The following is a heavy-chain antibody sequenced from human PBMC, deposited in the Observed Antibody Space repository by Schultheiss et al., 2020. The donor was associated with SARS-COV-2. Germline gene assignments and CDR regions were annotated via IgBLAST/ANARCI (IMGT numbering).Heavy chain of an antibody. Sequence: SETLSLTCTVSGGSIGTYYWHWIRQPPGKGLEWIGYIDYEGRIFYNPSLKSRVTISMDKSKNQFYLSLTSVTAADTAVYYCARNVWGPKIDLWGQGTLVTVSS. CDR3: ARNVWGPKIDL. D-gene: IGHD1-26*01. V-gene: IGHV4-59*12. CDR1: GGSIGTYY. CDR2: IDYEGRI. J-gene: IGHJ5*02.